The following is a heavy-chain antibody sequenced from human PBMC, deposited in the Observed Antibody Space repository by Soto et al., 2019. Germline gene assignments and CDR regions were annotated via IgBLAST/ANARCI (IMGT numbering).Heavy chain of an antibody. CDR1: GGSISSGDYY. CDR3: ARVGYSGYNGMDV. Sequence: QVQLQESGPGLVKPSQTLSLTCTVSGGSISSGDYYWSWIRQPPGKGLEWIGYIYYSGSTYYSSSLKSRVNISVDTYKNQFSLKLNSVTAADTAVYYCARVGYSGYNGMDVWGQGTTVTVSS. J-gene: IGHJ6*02. V-gene: IGHV4-30-4*01. CDR2: IYYSGST. D-gene: IGHD5-12*01.